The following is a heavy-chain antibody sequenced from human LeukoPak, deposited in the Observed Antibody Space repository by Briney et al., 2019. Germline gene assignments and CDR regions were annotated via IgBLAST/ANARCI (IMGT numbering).Heavy chain of an antibody. D-gene: IGHD3-10*01. CDR2: INPSGGST. V-gene: IGHV1-46*01. Sequence: GASVEVSCKASGYTFTSYYMHWVRQAPGQGLEWMGIINPSGGSTSYAQKFQGRVTMTRDTSTSTVYMELSSLRSEDTAVYYCASHGTYGSGSYYNDLFLGYWGQGTLVTVSS. CDR1: GYTFTSYY. CDR3: ASHGTYGSGSYYNDLFLGY. J-gene: IGHJ4*02.